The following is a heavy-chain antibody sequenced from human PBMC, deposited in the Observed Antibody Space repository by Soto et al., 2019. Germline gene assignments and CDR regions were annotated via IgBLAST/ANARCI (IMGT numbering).Heavy chain of an antibody. D-gene: IGHD3-22*01. CDR2: INKDGSEK. Sequence: GGSLRLSCAASGFTFTTCWMTWVRQAPGKELEWVANINKDGSEKYYMDSVRGRFTISRDNVKNSLFLQMNSLRAEDTAVYYCASRPCEVNYYGVFDYWGQGALVTVSS. CDR3: ASRPCEVNYYGVFDY. CDR1: GFTFTTCW. J-gene: IGHJ4*02. V-gene: IGHV3-7*03.